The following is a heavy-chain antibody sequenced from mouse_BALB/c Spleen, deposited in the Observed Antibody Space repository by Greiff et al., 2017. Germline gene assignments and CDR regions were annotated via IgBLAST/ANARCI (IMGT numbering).Heavy chain of an antibody. CDR1: GYSITSDYA. CDR3: ARLTYYYGSSTSFDY. J-gene: IGHJ2*01. CDR2: ISYSGST. V-gene: IGHV3-2*02. D-gene: IGHD1-1*01. Sequence: QSGPGLVKPSQSLSLTCTVTGYSITSDYAWNWIRQFPGNKLEWMGYISYSGSTSYNPSLKSRISITRDTSKNQFFLQLNSVTTEDTATYYCARLTYYYGSSTSFDYWGQGTTLTVSS.